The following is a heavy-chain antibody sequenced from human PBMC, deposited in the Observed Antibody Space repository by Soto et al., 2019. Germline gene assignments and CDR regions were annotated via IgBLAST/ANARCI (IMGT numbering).Heavy chain of an antibody. Sequence: SETLSLTCAVYGGSLSGYSWSWIRQPPGKGLEWIGEINHSGSTNYNPSLKSRVTISLDTSKNQLSLKLSSVTAADRAVYYCARGGVRWMVPAYFDHWGQGTLVTVSS. CDR3: ARGGVRWMVPAYFDH. V-gene: IGHV4-34*01. CDR1: GGSLSGYS. D-gene: IGHD2-15*01. J-gene: IGHJ4*02. CDR2: INHSGST.